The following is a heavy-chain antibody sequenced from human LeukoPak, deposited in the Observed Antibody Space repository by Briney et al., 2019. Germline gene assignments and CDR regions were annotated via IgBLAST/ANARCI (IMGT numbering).Heavy chain of an antibody. D-gene: IGHD6-13*01. CDR3: ARDHSSSCQLLDY. Sequence: ASVKVSCKASGYTFTGYYMHWVRQAPGQGLEWMGWISAYNGDTNYAQKFQGRISMTTDTSTNTANLEVRSLRSDDTAVYYCARDHSSSCQLLDYWGQGTLVTISS. CDR1: GYTFTGYY. J-gene: IGHJ4*02. CDR2: ISAYNGDT. V-gene: IGHV1-18*04.